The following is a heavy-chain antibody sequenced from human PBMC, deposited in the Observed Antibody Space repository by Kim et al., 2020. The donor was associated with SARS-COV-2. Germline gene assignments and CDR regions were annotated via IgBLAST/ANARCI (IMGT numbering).Heavy chain of an antibody. Sequence: GGTTEYAASVKGRCTISRDDSKSIAYLQMNSLKTEDTAVYYCTREYEGDYWGQGTLVTVSS. V-gene: IGHV3-49*02. D-gene: IGHD2-8*01. J-gene: IGHJ4*02. CDR3: TREYEGDY. CDR2: GGTT.